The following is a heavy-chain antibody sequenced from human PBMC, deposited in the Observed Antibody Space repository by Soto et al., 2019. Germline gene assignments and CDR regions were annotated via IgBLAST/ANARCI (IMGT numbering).Heavy chain of an antibody. V-gene: IGHV1-18*01. CDR2: ISTYRGDT. CDR1: GYTFFTYD. J-gene: IGHJ5*02. Sequence: QVHLVQSGVEVKTPGASVKVSCQASGYTFFTYDISWVRQAPGQGLEWMGWISTYRGDTKYAQKFQGRVTMTTDTATTTAYLELRSLRSDDTSVYYCSRHHGPTTSENWFAPWGQGTLGSVSS. D-gene: IGHD5-12*01. CDR3: SRHHGPTTSENWFAP.